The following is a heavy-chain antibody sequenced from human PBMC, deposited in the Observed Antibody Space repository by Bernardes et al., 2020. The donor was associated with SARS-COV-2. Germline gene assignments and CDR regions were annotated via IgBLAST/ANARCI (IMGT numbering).Heavy chain of an antibody. CDR2: INSDGSST. D-gene: IGHD3-3*01. CDR3: ARPHYDFWSGYSGAFDI. V-gene: IGHV3-74*01. Sequence: SYWMHWVRQAPGKGLVWVSRINSDGSSTSYADSVKGRFTISRDNAKNTLYLQMNSLRAEDTAVYYCARPHYDFWSGYSGAFDIWGQGTMVTVSS. CDR1: SYW. J-gene: IGHJ3*02.